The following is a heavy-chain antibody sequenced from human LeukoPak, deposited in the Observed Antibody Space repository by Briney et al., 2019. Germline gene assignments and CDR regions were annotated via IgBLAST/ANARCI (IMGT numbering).Heavy chain of an antibody. CDR1: NGSISSGYY. D-gene: IGHD3-10*01. J-gene: IGHJ4*02. CDR3: ARVLWFGTRNGIDS. CDR2: IYHTGST. Sequence: SETLSLTCSVSNGSISSGYYWTWVRQHPVKGLEWIGYIYHTGSTTYNPSLKSRASTSVHTSKHPFSLRLTSITAAHAAVYYCARVLWFGTRNGIDSWGQGTLVPVSS. V-gene: IGHV4-31*03.